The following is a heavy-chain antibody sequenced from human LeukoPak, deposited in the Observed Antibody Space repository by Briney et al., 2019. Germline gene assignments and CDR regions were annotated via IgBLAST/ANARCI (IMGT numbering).Heavy chain of an antibody. CDR2: IYPGDSDT. D-gene: IGHD6-6*01. Sequence: GESLEISCKGSGYNFTNYWIGWVRQMPGKGLEWMGIIYPGDSDTRYSPSFQGQVTISADKSISTAYLQWSSLKASDTAMYYCARLGRIAARPGDYFDYWGQGTLVTVSS. V-gene: IGHV5-51*01. CDR1: GYNFTNYW. J-gene: IGHJ4*02. CDR3: ARLGRIAARPGDYFDY.